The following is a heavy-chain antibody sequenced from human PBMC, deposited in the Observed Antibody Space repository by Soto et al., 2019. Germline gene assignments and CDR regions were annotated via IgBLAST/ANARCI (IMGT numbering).Heavy chain of an antibody. J-gene: IGHJ4*02. CDR1: GGSISSGGYS. CDR2: IYNSGST. V-gene: IGHV4-30-2*01. Sequence: QLQLQESGSGLVKPSQTLSLTCAVSGGSISSGGYSWSWIRQPPGKGLEWIGYIYNSGSTYYNPCLQSRVTIPVDRSKTQFSLKLGSVTAADTAVYCWAAGGGLPRYYWGQGTLVTVSS. D-gene: IGHD5-12*01. CDR3: AAGGGLPRYY.